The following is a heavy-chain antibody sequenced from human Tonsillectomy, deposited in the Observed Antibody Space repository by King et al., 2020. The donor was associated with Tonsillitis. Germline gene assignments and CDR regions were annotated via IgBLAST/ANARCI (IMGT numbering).Heavy chain of an antibody. CDR1: GFALRGYY. J-gene: IGHJ6*02. D-gene: IGHD3-3*01. CDR3: ARDWRHKAMDV. Sequence: VQLVESGGALVKPGGSLRLSCVASGFALRGYYMTLIRQAPGKGQEWVSYITGSGSSIFYADSVKDRFTISRDNAKNSLYLQMDSLRAEDTAVYYCARDWRHKAMDVWGQGTTVIVSS. CDR2: ITGSGSSI. V-gene: IGHV3-11*01.